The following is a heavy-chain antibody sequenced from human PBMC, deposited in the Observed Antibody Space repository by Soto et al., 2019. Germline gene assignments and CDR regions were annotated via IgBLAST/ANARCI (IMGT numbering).Heavy chain of an antibody. D-gene: IGHD2-2*01. CDR1: GYTFTSYY. J-gene: IGHJ4*02. Sequence: ASVKVSCKASGYTFTSYYMHWVRQAPGQGLEWMGIINPSGGSTSYAQKFQGRVTMTRDTSTSTVYMELSSLRSEDTAVYYCARICTSCYDGDTYFDYWGQGTLVTVSS. CDR2: INPSGGST. CDR3: ARICTSCYDGDTYFDY. V-gene: IGHV1-46*03.